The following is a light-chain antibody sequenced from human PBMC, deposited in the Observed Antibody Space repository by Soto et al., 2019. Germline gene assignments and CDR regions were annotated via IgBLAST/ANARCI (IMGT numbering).Light chain of an antibody. V-gene: IGLV2-14*01. J-gene: IGLJ3*02. CDR1: SSDIGSNNY. Sequence: QSALTQPASVSGSPGQSITISCTGTSSDIGSNNYVSWFQRRPGKAPTLIIYEVSNRPSGVSTHFSGSKSGNTASLTISGLLPEDEAEYYCSSYTTTTRLFGGGTKVTVL. CDR2: EVS. CDR3: SSYTTTTRL.